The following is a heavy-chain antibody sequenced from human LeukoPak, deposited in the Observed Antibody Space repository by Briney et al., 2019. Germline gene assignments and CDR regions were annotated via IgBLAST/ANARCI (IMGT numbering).Heavy chain of an antibody. D-gene: IGHD6-6*01. CDR1: GGTFSSYA. Sequence: GSSVKVSCKASGGTFSSYAISWVRQAPGQGLEWMGRIIPILGIANYAQKFQGRVTITADKSTSTAYMELSRLRSDDTAVYYCARSSSSSGYFDYWGQGTLVTVSS. CDR3: ARSSSSSGYFDY. CDR2: IIPILGIA. V-gene: IGHV1-69*04. J-gene: IGHJ4*02.